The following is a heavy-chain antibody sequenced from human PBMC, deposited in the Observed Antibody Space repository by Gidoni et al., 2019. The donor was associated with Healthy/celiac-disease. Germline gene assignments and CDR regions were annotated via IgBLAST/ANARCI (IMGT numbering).Heavy chain of an antibody. Sequence: EVQLVESGGGLVQPGRSLRLSCAASGFTFDDYAMHWVRQAPGKGLEWVSGISWNSGSIGYADSVKGRFTISRDNAKNSLYLQMNSLRAEDTALYYCAKAEELERYYYYGMDVWGQGTTVTVSS. V-gene: IGHV3-9*01. CDR2: ISWNSGSI. D-gene: IGHD1-1*01. CDR3: AKAEELERYYYYGMDV. CDR1: GFTFDDYA. J-gene: IGHJ6*02.